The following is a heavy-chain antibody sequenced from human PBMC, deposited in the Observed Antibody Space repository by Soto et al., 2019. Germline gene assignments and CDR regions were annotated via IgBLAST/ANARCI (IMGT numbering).Heavy chain of an antibody. CDR2: ISSSSSTI. D-gene: IGHD2-8*01. J-gene: IGHJ3*02. Sequence: GGSLRLSCAASGFTFSSYSMNWVRQAPGKGLEWVSYISSSSSTIYYADSVKGRFTISRDNAKNSLYLQMNSLRDEDTAVYYCARDPQQTDTNFDAFDIWGQGTMVTVSS. CDR3: ARDPQQTDTNFDAFDI. V-gene: IGHV3-48*02. CDR1: GFTFSSYS.